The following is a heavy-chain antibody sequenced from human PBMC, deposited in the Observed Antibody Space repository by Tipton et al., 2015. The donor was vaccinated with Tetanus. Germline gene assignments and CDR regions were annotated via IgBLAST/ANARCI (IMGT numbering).Heavy chain of an antibody. CDR3: ARDQGGGRVVRLNWLDP. J-gene: IGHJ5*02. CDR2: IYYNGST. CDR1: GGSISYYY. Sequence: TCSVSGGSISYYYWRWRRMEKGKGKERNGTIYYNGSTKYNPSLKSRVTVSLDTSKKHFSLRLSSVTAADTAVYYCARDQGGGRVVRLNWLDPWGQGTLVTVSS. V-gene: IGHV4-59*12. D-gene: IGHD6-6*01.